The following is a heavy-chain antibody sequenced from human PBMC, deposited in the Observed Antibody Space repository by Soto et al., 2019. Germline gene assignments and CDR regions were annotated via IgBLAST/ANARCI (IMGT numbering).Heavy chain of an antibody. CDR1: GGSISSGDYY. Sequence: QVQLQESGPGLVKPSQTLSLTCTVSGGSISSGDYYWSWIRQPPGKGLEWIGYIYYSGSTYYNPSLKSRVTISVEPSKNQFYLKLSSVTAADTAVYYCARGAYYYDSSGYYSHAFDYWGQGTLVTVSS. CDR2: IYYSGST. CDR3: ARGAYYYDSSGYYSHAFDY. V-gene: IGHV4-30-4*01. J-gene: IGHJ4*02. D-gene: IGHD3-22*01.